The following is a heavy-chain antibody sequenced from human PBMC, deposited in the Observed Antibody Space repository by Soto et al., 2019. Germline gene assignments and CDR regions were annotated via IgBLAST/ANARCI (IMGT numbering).Heavy chain of an antibody. CDR3: ARESSSPNYYYYGMDV. V-gene: IGHV1-69*01. CDR2: IIPLLNTP. J-gene: IGHJ6*02. Sequence: QVQLVQSGAEVGKPGSSVKVSCRASGGTFNSYAVSWVRQAPGQGLEWMGVIIPLLNTPKYAPQFQDSVTITADASATMVYLELSNLRSEDTAVYYCARESSSPNYYYYGMDVWGQGTTVTVSS. CDR1: GGTFNSYA. D-gene: IGHD6-6*01.